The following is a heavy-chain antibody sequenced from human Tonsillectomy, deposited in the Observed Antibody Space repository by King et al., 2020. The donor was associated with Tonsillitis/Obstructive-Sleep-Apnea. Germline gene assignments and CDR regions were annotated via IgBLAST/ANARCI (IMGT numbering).Heavy chain of an antibody. Sequence: VQLVESGGGLVQPGGSLRLSCAASGFTFSSYAMSWVRQAPGKGLEWVSGISGSGDSTYYADSVKGRFTISRDNSKNTLYLQMNSLRAADTAVYYCSRTFGVVISFDYWGQGTLVTVSS. D-gene: IGHD3-3*01. J-gene: IGHJ4*02. CDR1: GFTFSSYA. CDR3: SRTFGVVISFDY. V-gene: IGHV3-23*04. CDR2: ISGSGDST.